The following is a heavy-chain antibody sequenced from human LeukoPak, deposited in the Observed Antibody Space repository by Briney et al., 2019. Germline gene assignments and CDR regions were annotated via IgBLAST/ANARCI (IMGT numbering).Heavy chain of an antibody. J-gene: IGHJ5*02. V-gene: IGHV3-23*01. Sequence: GGSLRLSCAASGFTFSSFVMSWVRQAPGKGLEGVSPISASGGTTYYADSVKGRFAISRDNSKNTLYLQTSSLRAEDTAVYYCAKEPREYCSSTSCPNWIDPWGQGTLVTVSS. CDR3: AKEPREYCSSTSCPNWIDP. D-gene: IGHD2-2*01. CDR2: ISASGGTT. CDR1: GFTFSSFV.